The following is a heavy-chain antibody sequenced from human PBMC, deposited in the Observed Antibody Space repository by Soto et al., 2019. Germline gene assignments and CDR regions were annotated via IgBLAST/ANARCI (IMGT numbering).Heavy chain of an antibody. D-gene: IGHD2-21*02. V-gene: IGHV5-51*01. CDR2: IYPGDSDT. CDR1: GYNFTSYL. J-gene: IGHJ3*02. CDR3: ARPTAYCGGDCFPEYAFDI. Sequence: PGESLKISCKGSGYNFTSYLIGWVRQMPGKGLEWMGIIYPGDSDTRYSPSFQGQVTISADKSISTAYLQWSSLKASDTAMYYCARPTAYCGGDCFPEYAFDIWGQGTMVTVSS.